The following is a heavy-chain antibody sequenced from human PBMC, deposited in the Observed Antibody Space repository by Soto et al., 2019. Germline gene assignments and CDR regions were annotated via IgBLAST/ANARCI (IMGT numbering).Heavy chain of an antibody. V-gene: IGHV1-18*01. CDR1: GYTFTSYG. J-gene: IGHJ5*02. D-gene: IGHD1-7*01. Sequence: QVQLVQSGAEVKKPGASVKVSCKASGYTFTSYGISRVRQAPGQGLEWMGWISTYNGNTNFTQKLQGRVTMTTDTSTSTAYMELRSLRSDDTAVYYCARDREYNWNYNWFDPWGQGTLVTVSS. CDR2: ISTYNGNT. CDR3: ARDREYNWNYNWFDP.